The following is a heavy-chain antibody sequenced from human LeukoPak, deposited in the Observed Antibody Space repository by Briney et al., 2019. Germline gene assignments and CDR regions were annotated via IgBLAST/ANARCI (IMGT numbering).Heavy chain of an antibody. CDR1: GFTFSSYG. CDR2: ISYDGSNK. CDR3: AGFNYDY. V-gene: IGHV3-30*03. Sequence: GESLRLSCAASGFTFSSYGMHWVRQAPGKGLEWVAVISYDGSNKYYADSVKGRFTISRDNSKNTLYLQMNSLRAEDTAVYYCAGFNYDYWGQGTLVTVSS. J-gene: IGHJ4*02.